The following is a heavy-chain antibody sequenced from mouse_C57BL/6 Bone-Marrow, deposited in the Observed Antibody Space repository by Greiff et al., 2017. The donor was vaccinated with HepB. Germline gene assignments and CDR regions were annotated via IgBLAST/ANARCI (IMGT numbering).Heavy chain of an antibody. D-gene: IGHD2-3*01. V-gene: IGHV1-26*01. Sequence: EVQLQQSGPELVKPGASVKISCKASGYTFTDYYMNWVKQSHGKSLEWIGDINPNNGGTSYNQKFKGKATLTVDKSSSTAYMELRSLTSEDSAVYYCARYDGYLYWGQGTLVTVSA. CDR1: GYTFTDYY. CDR3: ARYDGYLY. CDR2: INPNNGGT. J-gene: IGHJ3*01.